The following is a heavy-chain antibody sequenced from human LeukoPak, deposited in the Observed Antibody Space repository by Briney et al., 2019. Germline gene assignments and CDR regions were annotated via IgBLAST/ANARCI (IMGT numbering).Heavy chain of an antibody. CDR1: GFTFSSYS. V-gene: IGHV3-48*04. J-gene: IGHJ5*02. CDR2: ISSSSTI. D-gene: IGHD6-13*01. Sequence: GGSLRLSCAASGFTFSSYSMNWVRQAPGKGLEWVSYISSSSTIYYADSVKGRFTISRDNAKNSLYLQMNSLRAEDTAVYYCARGLGRSSWSANWFDPWGQGTLVAVSS. CDR3: ARGLGRSSWSANWFDP.